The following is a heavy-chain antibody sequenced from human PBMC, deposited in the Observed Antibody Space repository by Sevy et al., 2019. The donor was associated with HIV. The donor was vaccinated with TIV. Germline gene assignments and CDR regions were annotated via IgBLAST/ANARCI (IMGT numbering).Heavy chain of an antibody. CDR2: IWNDRGNK. CDR1: GFSFSRYG. D-gene: IGHD3-22*01. J-gene: IGHJ3*02. Sequence: GGSPRLSCAASGFSFSRYGMHWVRQAPGKGLEWVAVIWNDRGNKHYADSVKGRFAISRDNSKNTLYLQMNSLRAEDTAVYYCASLPNNYYDSSGYSGDDAFDIWGQGTMVTVSS. V-gene: IGHV3-33*01. CDR3: ASLPNNYYDSSGYSGDDAFDI.